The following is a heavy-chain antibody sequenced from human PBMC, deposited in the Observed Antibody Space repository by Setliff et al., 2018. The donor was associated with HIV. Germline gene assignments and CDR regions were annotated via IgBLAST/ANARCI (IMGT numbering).Heavy chain of an antibody. Sequence: SSETLSLTCTVSGVSISSSVYYWGWIRQSPGKGLEWIGAISYTVTTYYNRSLKRRVTISADTSKNRFSLRLRSVTAADTTLYYCARASSFFDTPGYFYDPSFDSWGQGTLVTVSS. CDR2: ISYTVTT. CDR3: ARASSFFDTPGYFYDPSFDS. J-gene: IGHJ4*02. CDR1: GVSISSSVYY. V-gene: IGHV4-39*07. D-gene: IGHD3-22*01.